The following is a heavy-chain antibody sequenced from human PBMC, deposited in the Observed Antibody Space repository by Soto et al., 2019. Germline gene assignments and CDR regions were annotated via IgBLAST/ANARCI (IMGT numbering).Heavy chain of an antibody. CDR3: ARDVGYGSGSHYYYGMDV. Sequence: SETLSLTCAVYGGSFSCYYWSWIRPPPGKGLEWIGEINHSGSTNYNPSLKSRVTISVDTSKNQFSLKLSSVTAADTAVYYCARDVGYGSGSHYYYGMDVWGQGTTVTVSS. J-gene: IGHJ6*02. CDR2: INHSGST. D-gene: IGHD3-10*01. CDR1: GGSFSCYY. V-gene: IGHV4-34*01.